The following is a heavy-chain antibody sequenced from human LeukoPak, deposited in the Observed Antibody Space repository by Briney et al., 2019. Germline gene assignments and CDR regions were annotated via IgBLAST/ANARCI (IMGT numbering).Heavy chain of an antibody. D-gene: IGHD3-22*01. CDR3: AREPYYYDSSGGVFDY. Sequence: SETLSLTCTVSGCSISSSSYYWGWIRQPPGKGLEWIGSIYYSGSTYYNPSLKSRVTISVDTSKNQFSLKLSSVTAADTAVYYCAREPYYYDSSGGVFDYWGQGTLVTVSS. CDR1: GCSISSSSYY. V-gene: IGHV4-39*07. CDR2: IYYSGST. J-gene: IGHJ4*02.